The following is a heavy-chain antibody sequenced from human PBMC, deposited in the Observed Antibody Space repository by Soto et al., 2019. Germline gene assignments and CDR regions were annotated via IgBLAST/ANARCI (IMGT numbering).Heavy chain of an antibody. Sequence: PGGSLRLSCAASGFTFNNFAMHWVRQAPGKGLEWVAVISYDGGDKYYADSVKGRFTISRDNSKNTLYLQMNGLRAEDTAVYYCARDPSTGAADYYFDYWGQGALVTVSS. V-gene: IGHV3-30*03. CDR2: ISYDGGDK. D-gene: IGHD6-13*01. CDR3: ARDPSTGAADYYFDY. CDR1: GFTFNNFA. J-gene: IGHJ4*02.